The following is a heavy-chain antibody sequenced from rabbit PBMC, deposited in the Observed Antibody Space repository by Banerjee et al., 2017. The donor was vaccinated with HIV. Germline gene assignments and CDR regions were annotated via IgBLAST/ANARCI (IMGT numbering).Heavy chain of an antibody. CDR2: IYTGKPTT. CDR3: ARDLAGVIGWNFNL. Sequence: QEQLMESRGGLVQPGGSLTLSCKASGFDFSRYQMNWVRQAPGKGLEWIGTIYTGKPTTDYASWVNGRFTISRDNARTTVFLQMTSLTAADTATYFCARDLAGVIGWNFNLWGPGTLVTVS. D-gene: IGHD4-1*01. V-gene: IGHV1S47*01. CDR1: GFDFSRYQ. J-gene: IGHJ4*01.